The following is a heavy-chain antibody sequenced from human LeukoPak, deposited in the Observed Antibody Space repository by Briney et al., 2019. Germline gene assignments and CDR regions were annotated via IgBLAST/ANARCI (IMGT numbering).Heavy chain of an antibody. D-gene: IGHD4-17*01. V-gene: IGHV1-69*01. Sequence: SVKVSCKASGGTFSSYAISWVRQAPGQGLEWMGGIIPIFGTANYAQKFQGRVTITADESTSTAYMELSSLRSEDTAVYYCASHSPPDENMGYGDAGYWGQGTLVTVPS. CDR1: GGTFSSYA. J-gene: IGHJ4*02. CDR2: IIPIFGTA. CDR3: ASHSPPDENMGYGDAGY.